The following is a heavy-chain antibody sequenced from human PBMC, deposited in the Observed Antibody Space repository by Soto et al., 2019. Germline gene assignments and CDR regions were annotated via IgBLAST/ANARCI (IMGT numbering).Heavy chain of an antibody. V-gene: IGHV1-8*01. J-gene: IGHJ4*02. CDR3: ARERAVAGFDY. CDR2: MNPNTGNT. D-gene: IGHD6-19*01. Sequence: QVQLVQSGAEVKKPGASVKVSCKASGYTFTSYDINWVRQATGQGLERMGWMNPNTGNTGYAQNFQXXVTMTRNTSITTAYMELSSLRSEDTAVYYCARERAVAGFDYWGQGTLVTVSS. CDR1: GYTFTSYD.